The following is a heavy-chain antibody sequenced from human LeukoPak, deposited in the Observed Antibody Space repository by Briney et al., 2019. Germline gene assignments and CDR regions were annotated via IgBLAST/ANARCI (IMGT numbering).Heavy chain of an antibody. CDR2: INPNSGGT. J-gene: IGHJ4*02. CDR3: AGADTMIDQLGDY. CDR1: GYTFTGYY. D-gene: IGHD3-22*01. V-gene: IGHV1-2*02. Sequence: ASVTVSCKASGYTFTGYYMHWVRQAPGQGLEWMGWINPNSGGTNYAQKFQGRVTMTRDTSISTAYMELSRLRSDDTAVYYCAGADTMIDQLGDYWGQGTLVTVSS.